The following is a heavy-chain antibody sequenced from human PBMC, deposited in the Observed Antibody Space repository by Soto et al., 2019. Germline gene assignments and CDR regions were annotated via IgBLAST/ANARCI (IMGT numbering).Heavy chain of an antibody. CDR2: ISSYNGDT. CDR1: GYTFTRSG. D-gene: IGHD1-26*01. Sequence: ASVKVSCKASGYTFTRSGISWVRQAPGQGPEWMGWISSYNGDTNYAQTFQGRVTMTTDTSTSTAYMELRSLRSDDTAVYFCARGPGWEPGLSTFYAMGVWGQGTTVTVSS. CDR3: ARGPGWEPGLSTFYAMGV. J-gene: IGHJ6*02. V-gene: IGHV1-18*01.